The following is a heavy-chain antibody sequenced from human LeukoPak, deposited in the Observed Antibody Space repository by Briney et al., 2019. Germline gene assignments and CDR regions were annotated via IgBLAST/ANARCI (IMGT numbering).Heavy chain of an antibody. CDR1: GFTFSSYW. CDR2: INSDGSST. V-gene: IGHV3-74*01. Sequence: GGSLRLSCAASGFTFSSYWMHWVRQAPGKGLVWVSRINSDGSSTSYADSVKGRFTLSRDNAKNTLYLQMNSLRAEDTAVYYCARDLPPLYYYYGMDVWGQGTTVTVSS. J-gene: IGHJ6*02. CDR3: ARDLPPLYYYYGMDV.